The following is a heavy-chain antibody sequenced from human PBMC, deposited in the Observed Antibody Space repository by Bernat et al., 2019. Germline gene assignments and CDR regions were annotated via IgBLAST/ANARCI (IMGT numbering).Heavy chain of an antibody. CDR1: GGTFSSYA. D-gene: IGHD3-10*01. V-gene: IGHV1-69*06. Sequence: QVQLVQSGAEMKKPGSSVKVSCKASGGTFSSYAISWVRQAPGQGLEWMGGIIPIFGTANYAQKFQGRVTITADKSTSTAYMELSSLRSEDTAVYYCARVPNPGGYGSGKEDYYYMDVWGKGTTVTVSS. CDR2: IIPIFGTA. CDR3: ARVPNPGGYGSGKEDYYYMDV. J-gene: IGHJ6*03.